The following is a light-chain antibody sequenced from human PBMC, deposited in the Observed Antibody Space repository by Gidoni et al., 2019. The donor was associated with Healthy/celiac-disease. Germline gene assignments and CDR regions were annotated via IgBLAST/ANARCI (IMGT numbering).Light chain of an antibody. Sequence: DSQMTQSPSSLSASVGDRVTITCRASQRISRYLNWYQQKPGKAPTLLMYGASSLQSGVPSRFIGSGSGTDFTLTITSLQPEDSATYYCQQSYSTPRTFGHGTKVEIK. CDR3: QQSYSTPRT. CDR1: QRISRY. CDR2: GAS. V-gene: IGKV1-39*01. J-gene: IGKJ1*01.